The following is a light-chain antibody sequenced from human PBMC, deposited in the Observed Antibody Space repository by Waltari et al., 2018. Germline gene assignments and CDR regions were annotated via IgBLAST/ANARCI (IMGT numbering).Light chain of an antibody. CDR2: GVS. Sequence: QSALTQPASVSGSPGQSITISCTGTSSDVGGYHYVSWYQQHPGKAPKRMIYGVSHRPSGVSNRFSGSKSGNTASLTISGLQAEDEADYYCSSYTSSTTPYVFGTGTKVTVL. V-gene: IGLV2-14*01. CDR3: SSYTSSTTPYV. CDR1: SSDVGGYHY. J-gene: IGLJ1*01.